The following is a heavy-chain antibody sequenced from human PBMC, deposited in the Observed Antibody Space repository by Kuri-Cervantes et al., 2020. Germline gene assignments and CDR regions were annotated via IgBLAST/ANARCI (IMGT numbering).Heavy chain of an antibody. D-gene: IGHD3-10*01. Sequence: ASVKVSCKASGYTFTSYGISWVRQAPGQGLERMGWINPNSGGTNYAQKFQGRVTMTRDTSISTAYMELSRLRSDDTAVYYCARGGYGSGSYYYYGMDVWGQGTTVTVSS. CDR1: GYTFTSYG. V-gene: IGHV1-2*02. CDR2: INPNSGGT. CDR3: ARGGYGSGSYYYYGMDV. J-gene: IGHJ6*02.